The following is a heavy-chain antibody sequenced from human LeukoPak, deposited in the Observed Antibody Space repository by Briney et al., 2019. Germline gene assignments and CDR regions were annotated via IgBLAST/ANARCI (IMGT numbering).Heavy chain of an antibody. V-gene: IGHV5-51*01. CDR2: IYPGDSDT. CDR1: GYSFTSYW. Sequence: GASLKTSSKGSGYSFTSYWICWVRQMPGKGLEWMGIIYPGDSDTRYSPSFQGQVTISADKSISTAYLQWSSLKASDTAMYYCARRTIFGGDYFDYRGQGTLVTVSS. CDR3: ARRTIFGGDYFDY. D-gene: IGHD3-3*01. J-gene: IGHJ4*02.